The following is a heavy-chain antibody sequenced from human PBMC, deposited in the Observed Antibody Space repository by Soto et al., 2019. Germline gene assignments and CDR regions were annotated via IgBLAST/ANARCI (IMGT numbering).Heavy chain of an antibody. J-gene: IGHJ3*02. D-gene: IGHD3-22*01. CDR2: ISYDGSNK. V-gene: IGHV3-30*18. Sequence: GGSLRLSCAASGFTFSSYGMHWVRQAPGKGLEWVAVISYDGSNKYYADSVKGRFTISRDNSKNTLYLQMNSLRAEDTAVYYCAKWDYYDSSGYYSEGAFDIWGQGTMVTVSS. CDR3: AKWDYYDSSGYYSEGAFDI. CDR1: GFTFSSYG.